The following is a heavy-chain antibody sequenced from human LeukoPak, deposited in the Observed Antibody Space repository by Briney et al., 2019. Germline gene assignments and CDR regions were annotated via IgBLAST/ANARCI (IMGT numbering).Heavy chain of an antibody. V-gene: IGHV4-30-4*08. Sequence: PSETLSLTCTVSGGSISSGDYYWSWIRQPPGKGLEWIGYIYYSGSTYYNPSLKSRVTISVDTSKNQFSLKLSSVTAADTAVYYCARLWGPSYDFWSGYYTGLDYWGQGTLVTVSS. CDR3: ARLWGPSYDFWSGYYTGLDY. D-gene: IGHD3-3*01. J-gene: IGHJ4*02. CDR2: IYYSGST. CDR1: GGSISSGDYY.